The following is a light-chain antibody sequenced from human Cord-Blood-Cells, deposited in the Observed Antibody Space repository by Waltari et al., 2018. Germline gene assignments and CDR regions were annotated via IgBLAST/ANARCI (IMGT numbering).Light chain of an antibody. J-gene: IGLJ2*01. Sequence: QAVVTQEPSLTVSPGGTVTLTCGSSTGAVTSGHYPYWFQQKPGQAPRTLIYDTSNKHSWTPARFSRSLLGGKAALTLSGAQPEDEAGYYCLRASSGAVVFGGGTKLTVL. V-gene: IGLV7-46*01. CDR3: LRASSGAVV. CDR2: DTS. CDR1: TGAVTSGHY.